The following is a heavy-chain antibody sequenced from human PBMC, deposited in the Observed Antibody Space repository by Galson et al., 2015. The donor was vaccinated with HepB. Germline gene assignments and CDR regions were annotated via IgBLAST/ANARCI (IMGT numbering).Heavy chain of an antibody. CDR2: ITWNDVK. J-gene: IGHJ3*01. CDR3: VRMDGVGTMFDV. D-gene: IGHD2-8*01. Sequence: PALVKPTQTLTLTCTLSGFSLDTVGTCVSWIRQPPGKALEWLALITWNDVKYYSTSLKTGLAISKATSRNQVVLKMTHVDPVDTATYYCVRMDGVGTMFDVWGQGTVVTVSS. CDR1: GFSLDTVGTC. V-gene: IGHV2-70*01.